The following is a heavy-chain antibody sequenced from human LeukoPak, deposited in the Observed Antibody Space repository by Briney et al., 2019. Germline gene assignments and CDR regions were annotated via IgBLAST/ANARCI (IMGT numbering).Heavy chain of an antibody. CDR2: IIPILGIA. J-gene: IGHJ4*02. CDR1: GGTFSSYA. CDR3: ARDPDYGDYDLDY. D-gene: IGHD4-17*01. V-gene: IGHV1-69*04. Sequence: SVKVSCKASGGTFSSYAISWVRQAPGQGLEWMGRIIPILGIANYAPKFQGRVTITADKSTSTAYMELSSLRSEDTAVYYCARDPDYGDYDLDYWGQGTLVTVSS.